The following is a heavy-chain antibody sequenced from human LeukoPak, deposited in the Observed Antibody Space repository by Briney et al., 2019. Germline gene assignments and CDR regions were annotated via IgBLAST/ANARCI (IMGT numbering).Heavy chain of an antibody. D-gene: IGHD5-24*01. Sequence: SVKVSCKASGGTFSSYAISWVQQAPGQGLEWMGGIIPIFGTANYAQKFQGRVTITADESTSTAYMELSSLRSEDTAVYYCVARDGYNYDPLYYGMDVWGQGTTVTVSS. CDR3: VARDGYNYDPLYYGMDV. V-gene: IGHV1-69*13. CDR2: IIPIFGTA. CDR1: GGTFSSYA. J-gene: IGHJ6*02.